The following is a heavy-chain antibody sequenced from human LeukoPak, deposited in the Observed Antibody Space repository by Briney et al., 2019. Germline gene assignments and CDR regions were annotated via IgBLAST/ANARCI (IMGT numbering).Heavy chain of an antibody. J-gene: IGHJ6*02. CDR1: GGSFSGYY. CDR3: ARLTQGWVCSSTGCSSDV. V-gene: IGHV4-34*01. CDR2: INHSGST. Sequence: SETLSLTCAVYGGSFSGYYWSWIRQPPGKGLEWIGEINHSGSTNYNPSLNSRLAISVDTSKNQFSLKLTSVTVADTAVYYCARLTQGWVCSSTGCSSDVWGQGTTVTVSS. D-gene: IGHD2-2*01.